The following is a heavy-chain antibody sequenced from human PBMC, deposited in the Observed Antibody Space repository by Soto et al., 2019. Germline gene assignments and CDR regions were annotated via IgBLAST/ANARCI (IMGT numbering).Heavy chain of an antibody. V-gene: IGHV3-21*01. Sequence: EVQLVESGGGLVKPGGSLRLSCAASGFTFSSYSMNWVRQAPGKGLERVSSISSSSSYIYYADSVKGRFTISRDNAKNSLYLQMNSLRAEDTAVYYCARDRCRGSCYSRHATYYYYGMDVWGQGTTVTVSS. D-gene: IGHD2-15*01. CDR2: ISSSSSYI. CDR3: ARDRCRGSCYSRHATYYYYGMDV. CDR1: GFTFSSYS. J-gene: IGHJ6*02.